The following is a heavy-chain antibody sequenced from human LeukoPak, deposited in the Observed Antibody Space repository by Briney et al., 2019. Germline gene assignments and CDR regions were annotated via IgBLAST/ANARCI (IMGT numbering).Heavy chain of an antibody. CDR3: LGYCSGGNCYSGVY. CDR1: GFTFSNYG. Sequence: GGSLRLSCAASGFTFSNYGMSWVRQPPEKGLEWVSAFSGSGSHTYYADSVKGRFTISTDNSTNTQSLQVNRLRAERTAVYYCLGYCSGGNCYSGVYWGRGALFTVSP. D-gene: IGHD2-15*01. V-gene: IGHV3-23*01. CDR2: FSGSGSHT. J-gene: IGHJ4*02.